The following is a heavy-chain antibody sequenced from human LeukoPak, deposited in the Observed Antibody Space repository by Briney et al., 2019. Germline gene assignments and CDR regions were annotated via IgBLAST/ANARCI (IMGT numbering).Heavy chain of an antibody. V-gene: IGHV4-59*08. CDR2: IYSTGST. CDR1: GGSISGYY. Sequence: SETLSLTCTVSGGSISGYYWSWVRQSPEKGLESIGFIYSTGSTSYSPSLRSRVTISVDTSKNQFSLRMTSVTAADTAVYYCARSGGEAAAATDYWGPGTLVTVSS. J-gene: IGHJ4*02. D-gene: IGHD6-25*01. CDR3: ARSGGEAAAATDY.